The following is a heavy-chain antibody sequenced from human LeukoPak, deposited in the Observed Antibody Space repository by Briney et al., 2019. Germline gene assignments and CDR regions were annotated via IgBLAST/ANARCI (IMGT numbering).Heavy chain of an antibody. CDR1: GGSISSYY. Sequence: PSETLSLTCTVSGGSISSYYWSWIRQPAGKGLGWIGRIYTSGSTNYNPSLKSRVTMSVDTSKNQFSLKLSSVTAADTAVYYCAREAVASPFDYWGQGTLVTVSS. D-gene: IGHD6-19*01. CDR3: AREAVASPFDY. CDR2: IYTSGST. J-gene: IGHJ4*02. V-gene: IGHV4-4*07.